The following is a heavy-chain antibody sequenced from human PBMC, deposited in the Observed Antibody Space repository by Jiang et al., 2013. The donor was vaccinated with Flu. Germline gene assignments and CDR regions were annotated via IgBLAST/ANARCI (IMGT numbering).Heavy chain of an antibody. Sequence: KPSGTLSLTCAVSGGSISSSNWWSWVRQPPGKGLEWIGEIYHSGSTNYNPSLKSRVTISVDKSKNQFSLKLSSVTAADTAVYYCARVYYDFWSGYYTGYYFDYWGQGTLVTVSS. J-gene: IGHJ4*02. CDR2: IYHSGST. CDR3: ARVYYDFWSGYYTGYYFDY. D-gene: IGHD3-3*01. CDR1: GGSISSSNW. V-gene: IGHV4-4*02.